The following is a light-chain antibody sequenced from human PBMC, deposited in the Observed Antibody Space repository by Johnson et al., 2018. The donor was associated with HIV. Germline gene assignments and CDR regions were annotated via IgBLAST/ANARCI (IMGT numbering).Light chain of an antibody. V-gene: IGLV1-51*01. J-gene: IGLJ1*01. CDR2: DNN. CDR1: SSNIGNAY. Sequence: QSVLTQPPSVSAAPGQKVTISCSGRSSNIGNAYVSWYQQLPGTAPKLLIYDNNKRPSGIPDRFSGSKSGTSATLGITGLPTGDEADYYCGTWHSSLNGYVFGSGTKVTVL. CDR3: GTWHSSLNGYV.